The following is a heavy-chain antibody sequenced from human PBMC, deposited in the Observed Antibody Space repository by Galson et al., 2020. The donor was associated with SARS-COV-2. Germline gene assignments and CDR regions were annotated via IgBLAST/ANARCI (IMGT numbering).Heavy chain of an antibody. J-gene: IGHJ4*01. CDR2: STDRSDNT. D-gene: IGHD6-13*01. CDR3: AKYALMFYGNWYPVRFCSCGKESLSVFPLATASAPTFFPLVSFD. V-gene: IGHV3-23*01. Sequence: AESLTLSCAASGFSLRNDANSWVRQAPGKGLEGGTGSTDRSDNTYHADSVTGRFTISRDNSKNTLYLQMNSLISEDTAFYYCAKYALMFYGNWYPVRFCSCGKESLSVFPLATASAPTFFPLVSFD. CDR1: GFSLRNDA.